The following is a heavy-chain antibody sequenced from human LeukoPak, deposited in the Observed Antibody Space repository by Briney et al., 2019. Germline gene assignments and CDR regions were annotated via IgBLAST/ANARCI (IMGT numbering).Heavy chain of an antibody. V-gene: IGHV4-34*01. CDR2: INHSGST. CDR1: GGSFSGYY. J-gene: IGHJ4*02. D-gene: IGHD3-10*01. CDR3: ARCYRYYYGSGSYALDY. Sequence: PSETLSLTCAVYGGSFSGYYWSWIRQPPGKGLEWIGEINHSGSTNYNPSLKSRVTISVDTSKNQFSLKLSSVTAADTAVYYCARCYRYYYGSGSYALDYWGQGTLVTVSS.